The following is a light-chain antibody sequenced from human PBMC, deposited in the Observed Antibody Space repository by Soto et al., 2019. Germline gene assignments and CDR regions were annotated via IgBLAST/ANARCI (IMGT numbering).Light chain of an antibody. CDR2: AAS. Sequence: DIQMTQSPSSVSASVGDRVTITCRASQDISLWLGWYQQKPGNAPKLLIYAASSLQSGVPPRFSGSGSGTDFTLTISSLQPEDFATYYCQQTLSFPPTFGQGTKVDIK. J-gene: IGKJ1*01. CDR3: QQTLSFPPT. CDR1: QDISLW. V-gene: IGKV1D-12*01.